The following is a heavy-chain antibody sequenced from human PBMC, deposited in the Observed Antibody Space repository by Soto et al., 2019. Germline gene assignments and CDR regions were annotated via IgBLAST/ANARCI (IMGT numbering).Heavy chain of an antibody. CDR3: IRDMKYSYYFEAGH. Sequence: EVQVVESGGGLVQPGQSLRLSCFASGFTFGDSAFSWVRQAPGKGLEWMGFIRTKTFGGTAEYAASVKGRFSISSDDSKSIAYLQMNSLKTEDTAVYYCIRDMKYSYYFEAGHWGQGTLVTVSS. J-gene: IGHJ4*02. CDR2: IRTKTFGGTA. V-gene: IGHV3-49*04. D-gene: IGHD5-18*01. CDR1: GFTFGDSA.